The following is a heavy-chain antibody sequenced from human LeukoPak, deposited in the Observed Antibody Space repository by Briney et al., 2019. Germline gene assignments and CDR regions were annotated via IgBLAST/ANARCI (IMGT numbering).Heavy chain of an antibody. CDR2: IWYDGSNK. CDR3: ARDRALVSRANWLDP. V-gene: IGHV3-33*01. J-gene: IGHJ5*02. CDR1: GFTFSSYG. D-gene: IGHD3-22*01. Sequence: PGRSLRLSCAASGFTFSSYGMHWVRQAPGKGLEWVAVIWYDGSNKYYADSVKGRFTISRDNSKNTLYLQMNSLRAEDTAVYYCARDRALVSRANWLDPWGQGTLVTVSS.